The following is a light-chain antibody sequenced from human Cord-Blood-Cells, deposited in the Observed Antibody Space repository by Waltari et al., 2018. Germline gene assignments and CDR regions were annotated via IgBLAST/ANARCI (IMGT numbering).Light chain of an antibody. J-gene: IGLJ2*01. CDR3: AAWDDSLSGVV. V-gene: IGLV1-47*01. Sequence: QSVLTQPPSASGPPGQRVTISCSGSSSNIGSNYVYWYQRLPGTAPKLLNYRNNQRPSGVPDRFSGSKSGTSASLAISGLRSEDEADYYCAAWDDSLSGVVFGGGTKLTVL. CDR2: RNN. CDR1: SSNIGSNY.